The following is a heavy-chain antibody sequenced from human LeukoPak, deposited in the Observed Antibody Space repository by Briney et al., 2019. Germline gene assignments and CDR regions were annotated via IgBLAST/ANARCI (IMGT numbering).Heavy chain of an antibody. J-gene: IGHJ5*02. D-gene: IGHD6-13*01. CDR1: GGSISSYY. V-gene: IGHV4-4*07. Sequence: PSETLSLTCTFSGGSISSYYWSWIRQPAGKGLEWIGRIYTSGSTNYNPSLKSRVTMSVDTSKNQFSLKLSSVTAADTAVYYCARDPYSSSWYSGDNWFDPWGQGTLVTVSS. CDR2: IYTSGST. CDR3: ARDPYSSSWYSGDNWFDP.